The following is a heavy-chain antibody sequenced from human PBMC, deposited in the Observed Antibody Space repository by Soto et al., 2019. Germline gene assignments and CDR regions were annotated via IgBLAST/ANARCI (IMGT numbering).Heavy chain of an antibody. CDR2: IFHTGST. V-gene: IGHV4-30-2*01. Sequence: SETLSLTCAVSGGSISSGGYSWNWIRQTPGKGLEWIGYIFHTGSTYYNPSLKSRVTISVDRSRNQFSLKLSSVTAADTAMYYCARGKPSNYWGQGTLVTVSS. CDR1: GGSISSGGYS. J-gene: IGHJ4*02. CDR3: ARGKPSNY. D-gene: IGHD3-3*02.